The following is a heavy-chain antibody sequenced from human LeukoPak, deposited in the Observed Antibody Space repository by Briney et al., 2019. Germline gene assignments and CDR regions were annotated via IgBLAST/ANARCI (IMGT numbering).Heavy chain of an antibody. Sequence: QPGRSLRLSCAASGFTFSSYAMHWVRQAPGKGLEWVAVISYDGSNKYYADSVKGRFTISRDNSKNTLYLQMNSLRAEDTAVYYCAREHGGYGGYGRGSFDYWGQGILVTVSS. CDR3: AREHGGYGGYGRGSFDY. CDR2: ISYDGSNK. D-gene: IGHD4-17*01. J-gene: IGHJ4*02. V-gene: IGHV3-30*04. CDR1: GFTFSSYA.